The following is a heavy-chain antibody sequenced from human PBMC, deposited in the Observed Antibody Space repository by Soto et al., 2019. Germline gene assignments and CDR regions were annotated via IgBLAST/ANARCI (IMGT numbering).Heavy chain of an antibody. Sequence: PGESLKISCKGSGYSFTSYWIGWVRQMPGKGLEWMGIIYPGDSDTRYSPSFQGQVTISADKSISTAYLQWSSLKASDTAMYYCARQGEYSSSIYYYGMDVWGQGTTVTVSS. CDR2: IYPGDSDT. V-gene: IGHV5-51*01. J-gene: IGHJ6*02. CDR3: ARQGEYSSSIYYYGMDV. D-gene: IGHD6-13*01. CDR1: GYSFTSYW.